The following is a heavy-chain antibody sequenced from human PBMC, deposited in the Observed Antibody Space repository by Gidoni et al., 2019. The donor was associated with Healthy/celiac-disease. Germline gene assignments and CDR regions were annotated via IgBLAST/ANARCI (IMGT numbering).Heavy chain of an antibody. Sequence: EVQLLESGGGLVQPGGSLRLSCAASGFTFSSYAMSWVRQAPGKGLEWVSAISGSGGSTYYADSVKGRFTISRDNSRNTLYLQMNSLRAEDTAVYYCAKASYSGRAARQDYWGQGTLVTVSS. CDR2: ISGSGGST. CDR3: AKASYSGRAARQDY. V-gene: IGHV3-23*01. D-gene: IGHD1-26*01. CDR1: GFTFSSYA. J-gene: IGHJ4*02.